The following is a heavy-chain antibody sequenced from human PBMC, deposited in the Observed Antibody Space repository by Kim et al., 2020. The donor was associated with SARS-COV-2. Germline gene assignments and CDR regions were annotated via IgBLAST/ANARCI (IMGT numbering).Heavy chain of an antibody. Sequence: GGSLRLSCAASGFTFSRFSMNWVRQAPGKGLESISFISSGSGTIHYADSVKGRFTISRDDAKNSLYLQMNSLRAEDSAVFYCARESDSSFYISDYWSQGT. CDR3: ARESDSSFYISDY. J-gene: IGHJ4*02. D-gene: IGHD6-13*01. V-gene: IGHV3-48*04. CDR1: GFTFSRFS. CDR2: ISSGSGTI.